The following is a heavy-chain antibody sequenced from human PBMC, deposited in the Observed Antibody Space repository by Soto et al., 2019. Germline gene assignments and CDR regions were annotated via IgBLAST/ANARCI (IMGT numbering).Heavy chain of an antibody. J-gene: IGHJ3*02. V-gene: IGHV3-23*01. CDR2: ISGSGGST. D-gene: IGHD2-15*01. CDR3: ATADIVVVVAATDAFDI. Sequence: GGSLRLSCAASGVTCSGYARSWVRQAPGKGLEWVSAISGSGGSTYYADSVKGRFTISRDNSKNTLYLQMNSLRAEDTAVYYCATADIVVVVAATDAFDIWGQGTMVTVSS. CDR1: GVTCSGYA.